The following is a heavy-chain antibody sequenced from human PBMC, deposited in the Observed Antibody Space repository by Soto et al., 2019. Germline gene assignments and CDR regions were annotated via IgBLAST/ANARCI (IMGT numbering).Heavy chain of an antibody. V-gene: IGHV3-21*01. CDR1: GFTFSSFT. CDR2: IGGSSSLK. CDR3: VRGDSRDQ. D-gene: IGHD2-2*01. Sequence: EVQLVESGGGLVKPGDSLRMTCTGSGFTFSSFTLNWVRQAPGKGLEWLASIGGSSSLKYYADSVRGRFTILRDNAKNSLYLQMNSLRVEDAAVYYCVRGDSRDQWGQGTLVAVSP. J-gene: IGHJ4*02.